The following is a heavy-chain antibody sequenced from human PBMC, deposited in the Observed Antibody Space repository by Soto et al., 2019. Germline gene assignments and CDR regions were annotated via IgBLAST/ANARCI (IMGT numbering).Heavy chain of an antibody. V-gene: IGHV1-2*02. CDR3: ARDPIGGGAPYYCDY. J-gene: IGHJ4*02. CDR1: GYTFTDYY. CDR2: INPYTGGT. Sequence: QVQLVQSGAEEKKPGASVKVSCKASGYTFTDYYMHWVRQAPGQGLEWLGWINPYTGGTNYAHKFQDRVTLTRDTSLSTAYLDLSRLTSDDTAVYYCARDPIGGGAPYYCDYWGQGTLVTASS. D-gene: IGHD3-16*01.